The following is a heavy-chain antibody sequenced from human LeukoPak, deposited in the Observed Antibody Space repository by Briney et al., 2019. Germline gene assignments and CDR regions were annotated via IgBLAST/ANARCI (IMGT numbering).Heavy chain of an antibody. CDR3: ARDRSYYDSSGYYTDAFDI. V-gene: IGHV4-4*07. D-gene: IGHD3-22*01. CDR1: GGSISSYY. J-gene: IGHJ3*02. Sequence: SETLSLTCTVSGGSISSYYWSWIRQPAGKGLEWIGRIYTGGSTNYNPSLKSRVTMSVDTSKNQFSLKLSSVTAADTAVYYCARDRSYYDSSGYYTDAFDIWGQGTMVTVSS. CDR2: IYTGGST.